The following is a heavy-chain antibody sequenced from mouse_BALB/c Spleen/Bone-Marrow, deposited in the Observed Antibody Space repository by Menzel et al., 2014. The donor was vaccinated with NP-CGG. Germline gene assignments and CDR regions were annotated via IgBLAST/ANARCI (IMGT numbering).Heavy chain of an antibody. Sequence: VKLVESGPGLVAPSQSLSITCTVSGFSLTSYGVHWVRQPPGKGLECLGVIWAGGSTYYNSALMSKLSISKDNSKSQVFIKMNSLQTDDTAMYDCASYGNYFDYWGQGTTLTVSS. J-gene: IGHJ2*01. D-gene: IGHD2-1*01. V-gene: IGHV2-9*02. CDR2: IWAGGST. CDR1: GFSLTSYG. CDR3: ASYGNYFDY.